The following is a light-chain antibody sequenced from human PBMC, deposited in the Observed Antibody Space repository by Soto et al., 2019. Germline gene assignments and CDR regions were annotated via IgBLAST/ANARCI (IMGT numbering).Light chain of an antibody. V-gene: IGLV1-44*01. CDR3: AVWDVSLKAWV. Sequence: QSVVTQPPSASGTRGQRVATSFSGRTSNIGTDTVSWFQQLPGTAPKLLIYSNTQRPSGVPDRFSGSKSGTSASLAISGLQSDDEAHYYCAVWDVSLKAWVFGGGTKVTVL. J-gene: IGLJ3*02. CDR2: SNT. CDR1: TSNIGTDT.